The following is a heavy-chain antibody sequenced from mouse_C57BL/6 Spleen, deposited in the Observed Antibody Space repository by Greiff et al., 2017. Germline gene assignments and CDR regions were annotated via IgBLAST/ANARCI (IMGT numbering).Heavy chain of an antibody. Sequence: QVQLQQPGAELVKPGASVKLSCKASGYTFTSYWMHWVKQSPGRGLEWIGRIDPNRGGTKYNEKFKSKATLTVDKPSSTAYMQLSSLTSEDSAVYYCARGDYYGVVLAWFAYWGQGTLVTVSA. D-gene: IGHD1-1*01. V-gene: IGHV1-72*01. CDR3: ARGDYYGVVLAWFAY. CDR2: IDPNRGGT. J-gene: IGHJ3*01. CDR1: GYTFTSYW.